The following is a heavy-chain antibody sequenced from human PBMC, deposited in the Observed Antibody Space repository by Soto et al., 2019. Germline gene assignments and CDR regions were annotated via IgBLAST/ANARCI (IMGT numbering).Heavy chain of an antibody. CDR2: IHYSGST. Sequence: SETLSLTCTVSGGSISRSSYYWGWIRQPPGKGLEWIGSIHYSGSTYYNPSLKSRVTISVDTSKNQFSLKLSSVTAADTAVYYCARRYFDWSRRIDYWGQGTLVTVSS. CDR3: ARRYFDWSRRIDY. V-gene: IGHV4-39*01. D-gene: IGHD3-9*01. J-gene: IGHJ4*02. CDR1: GGSISRSSYY.